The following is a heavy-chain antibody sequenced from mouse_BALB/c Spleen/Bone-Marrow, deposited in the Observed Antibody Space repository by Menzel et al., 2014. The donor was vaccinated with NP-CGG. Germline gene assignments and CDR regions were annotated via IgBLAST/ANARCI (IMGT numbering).Heavy chain of an antibody. Sequence: QVQLKESGPELVKPGASVRISCKASGYTFTSYYIHWVNQRPGQGLEWIGWIYPGNVNTKYNEKFKGKATLTADKSSSTAYMQLSSLTSEDSAVYFCARWPYYWGQGTTLTVSS. J-gene: IGHJ2*01. CDR2: IYPGNVNT. CDR3: ARWPYY. CDR1: GYTFTSYY. V-gene: IGHV1S56*01.